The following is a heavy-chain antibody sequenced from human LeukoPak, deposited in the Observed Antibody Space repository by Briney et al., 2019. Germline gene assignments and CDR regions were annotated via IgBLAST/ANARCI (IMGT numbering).Heavy chain of an antibody. J-gene: IGHJ4*02. CDR3: ARDYADYVGYFFFDY. V-gene: IGHV3-23*01. CDR1: GFTFNNYA. CDR2: ISGGGETT. D-gene: IGHD4-17*01. Sequence: PGGSLRLSCAASGFTFNNYAMNWVRQAPAKGLEWVSSISGGGETTYYADSAKGRFTISRDNSQNTLYLQMNSLRAEDTAVYYCARDYADYVGYFFFDYWGQGTLVTVSS.